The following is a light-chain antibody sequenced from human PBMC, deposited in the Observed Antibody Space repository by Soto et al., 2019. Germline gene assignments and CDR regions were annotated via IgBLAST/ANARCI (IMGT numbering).Light chain of an antibody. CDR1: QSISSW. J-gene: IGKJ4*01. CDR3: QQNNSCSPPLT. V-gene: IGKV1-5*03. CDR2: KAS. Sequence: DIQMTQSPSTLSASVGDRVTITCRASQSISSWLAWYQQKPGKAPKLLIYKASSLESGVPSRFSGSGSGTEYTLIISSLQHDDFVTYYWQQNNSCSPPLTFGGGTTVEIK.